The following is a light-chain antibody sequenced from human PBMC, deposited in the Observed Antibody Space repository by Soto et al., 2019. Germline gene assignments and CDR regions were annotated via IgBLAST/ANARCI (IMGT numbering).Light chain of an antibody. CDR3: QQFGRSPSMYT. CDR1: QSVRTN. Sequence: EIVMTQSPATLSVSPGERAILSCRASQSVRTNVVWYQQKPGQAPRLIIYGASSRATGIPDRFSGSGSGTDFTLTISRLEPEDFAVYYCQQFGRSPSMYTFGQGTKLEIK. CDR2: GAS. V-gene: IGKV3-20*01. J-gene: IGKJ2*01.